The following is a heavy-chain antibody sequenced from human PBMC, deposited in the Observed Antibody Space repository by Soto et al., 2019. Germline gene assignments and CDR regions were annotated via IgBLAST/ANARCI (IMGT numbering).Heavy chain of an antibody. J-gene: IGHJ6*02. CDR2: ISYDGSNK. Sequence: QVPLVESGGGVVQPGRSLRLSCAASGFTFSSYGMHWVRQAPGKGLEWVAVISYDGSNKYYADSVKGRFTISRDNSKNTLYLQMNSLRAEDTAVYYCAKDPSTGTVHYGMDVWGQGTTVTVSS. D-gene: IGHD1-1*01. V-gene: IGHV3-30*18. CDR1: GFTFSSYG. CDR3: AKDPSTGTVHYGMDV.